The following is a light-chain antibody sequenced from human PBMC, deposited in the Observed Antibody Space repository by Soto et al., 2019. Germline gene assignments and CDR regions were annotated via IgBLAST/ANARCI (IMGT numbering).Light chain of an antibody. CDR3: QQRSNWPHNT. Sequence: EVVLTQSPATLSLSPGERATLSCRASQSVSSYLAWYQQKPGQAPRLLIYDASNRATGIPARFSGSGSGTDFTLTISSLEPEDFAVYYCQQRSNWPHNTFDQGTRLEIK. V-gene: IGKV3-11*01. CDR2: DAS. J-gene: IGKJ5*01. CDR1: QSVSSY.